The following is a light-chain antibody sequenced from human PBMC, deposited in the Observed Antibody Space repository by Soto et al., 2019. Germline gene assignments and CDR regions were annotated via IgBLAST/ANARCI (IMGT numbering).Light chain of an antibody. Sequence: QSVLTQPASVSGSPGQSITISCTGTSSDVGGYNYVSWYQQHQGKAPKLMIYDVSNRPSGVSNRFSGSKSGNTASLTISGLQAEDEADYYCSSYTSSSTVVFGGGTQLTVL. CDR2: DVS. CDR3: SSYTSSSTVV. J-gene: IGLJ2*01. V-gene: IGLV2-14*01. CDR1: SSDVGGYNY.